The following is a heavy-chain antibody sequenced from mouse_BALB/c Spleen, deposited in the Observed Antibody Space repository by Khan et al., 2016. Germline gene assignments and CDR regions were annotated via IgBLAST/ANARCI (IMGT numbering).Heavy chain of an antibody. J-gene: IGHJ1*01. CDR1: GFEFSRYW. CDR2: INPDSSTI. CDR3: ARRGYYGYWFFDV. V-gene: IGHV4-1*02. Sequence: EVQLQESGGGLVQPGGSLKLSCAASGFEFSRYWMTWVRQAPGKGLEWIGEINPDSSTINYTPSLKDKFIISRDNAKNTLYLQMSKVRSEDTALYYCARRGYYGYWFFDVWGAGTTVTVSS. D-gene: IGHD1-1*01.